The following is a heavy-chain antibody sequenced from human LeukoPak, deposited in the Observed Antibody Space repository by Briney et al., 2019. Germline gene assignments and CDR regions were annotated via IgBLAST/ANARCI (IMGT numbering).Heavy chain of an antibody. CDR1: AFTLSSDD. J-gene: IGHJ3*02. CDR2: IGITGDT. V-gene: IGHV3-13*01. CDR3: ARASRSLLDAFDI. Sequence: AGGSLRLSCAASAFTLSSDDMHWVRQARGKGLEWVSAIGITGDTYYSGSVKGRFTISRENAKNSLYLQMDSLRAGDTAVYYCARASRSLLDAFDIWGQGTMVTVSS. D-gene: IGHD2-21*02.